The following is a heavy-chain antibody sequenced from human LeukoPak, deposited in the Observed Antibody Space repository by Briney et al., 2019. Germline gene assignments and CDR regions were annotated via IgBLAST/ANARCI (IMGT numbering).Heavy chain of an antibody. CDR2: TSGSGGNP. Sequence: QPGGSLRLSCAASGFAFSSYAMSWVRQAPGKGLEWVSATSGSGGNPYYADSVKGRFTISRDNSKNTLYLHMNSLRAEDTALYYCAKETGIILVRGAVDYWGQGTLVTVSS. V-gene: IGHV3-23*01. D-gene: IGHD3-10*01. J-gene: IGHJ4*02. CDR3: AKETGIILVRGAVDY. CDR1: GFAFSSYA.